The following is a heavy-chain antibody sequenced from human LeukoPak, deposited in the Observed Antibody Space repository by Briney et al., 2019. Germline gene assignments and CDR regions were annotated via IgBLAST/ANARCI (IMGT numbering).Heavy chain of an antibody. CDR1: GFTVSSNY. CDR2: IYSGGST. Sequence: GGSLRLSCAASGFTVSSNYMSWVRQAPGKGLGWVSVIYSGGSTYYTDSVKVRFTIPRNNSKNTLYLKMNSLRAEDTAVYYCARVTASGGSRHFDYWGQGTLVTVSS. V-gene: IGHV3-66*02. J-gene: IGHJ4*02. CDR3: ARVTASGGSRHFDY. D-gene: IGHD2-15*01.